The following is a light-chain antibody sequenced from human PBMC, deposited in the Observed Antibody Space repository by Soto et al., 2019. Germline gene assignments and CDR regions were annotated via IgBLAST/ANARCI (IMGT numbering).Light chain of an antibody. V-gene: IGKV3-15*01. CDR3: QQYNNWPLVT. J-gene: IGKJ4*01. CDR2: GAS. CDR1: QSVSTY. Sequence: EIVMTQSPATLSVSPGERATLSCRASQSVSTYLAWYQQKPGQAPRLLIFGASTRATGIPARFSGSGSGSEVTLTISSLQSEDFAVYSCQQYNNWPLVTFGGGTKLEIK.